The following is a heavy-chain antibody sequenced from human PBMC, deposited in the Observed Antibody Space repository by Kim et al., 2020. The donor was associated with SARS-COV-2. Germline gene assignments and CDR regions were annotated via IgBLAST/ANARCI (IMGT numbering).Heavy chain of an antibody. Sequence: SETLSLTCTVSGGSINSYFWSWIRQPPGKGLEWIGYIYYSGSPNYNPSHKSRVTISVDTSKNRFSLNLGSVTAADTAVYYCARAPMVRGVGGYYFDSWGQGTLVTVSS. CDR1: GGSINSYF. D-gene: IGHD3-10*01. V-gene: IGHV4-59*01. CDR3: ARAPMVRGVGGYYFDS. CDR2: IYYSGSP. J-gene: IGHJ4*02.